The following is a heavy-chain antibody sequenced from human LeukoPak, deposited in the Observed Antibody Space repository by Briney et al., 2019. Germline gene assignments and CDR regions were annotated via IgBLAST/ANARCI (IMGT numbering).Heavy chain of an antibody. CDR1: GYIFTSSW. V-gene: IGHV5-51*01. CDR2: IYPGDSDT. CDR3: ARRNYYDSSGLVETDY. D-gene: IGHD3-22*01. J-gene: IGHJ4*02. Sequence: GASLQISGEGSGYIFTSSWIGWGRPLPGKGLEWMGIIYPGDSDTRYSPSFQGQVTISDDKSISTAYLQWRSLKASDTAMYYCARRNYYDSSGLVETDYWGQGTLVTVSS.